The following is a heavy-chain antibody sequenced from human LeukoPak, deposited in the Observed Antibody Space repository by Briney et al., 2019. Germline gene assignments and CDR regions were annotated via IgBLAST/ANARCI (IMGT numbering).Heavy chain of an antibody. Sequence: ASVKVSCKASGYSFTGYYIHWVRQAPGQGLEWMGWINPNNGGTNFAQKFQGRVTMTRDTSISTAYMELSRLRSDDTAIYYCAKDQNTGYANNWFDPWGQGTLVTVSP. J-gene: IGHJ5*02. V-gene: IGHV1-2*02. CDR2: INPNNGGT. D-gene: IGHD5-12*01. CDR1: GYSFTGYY. CDR3: AKDQNTGYANNWFDP.